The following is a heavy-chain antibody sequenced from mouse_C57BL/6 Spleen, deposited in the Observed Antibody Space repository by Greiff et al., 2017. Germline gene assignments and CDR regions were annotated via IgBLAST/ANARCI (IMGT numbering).Heavy chain of an antibody. Sequence: QVQLQQSGAELVRPGASVTLSCTASGYTFTDYEMHWVKQPPLHGLERIGASDPETGGTAYTQTFQGKAILTADKASSTAYMELRSLTSEDSAVDYCTRSRTTVVDFDYWGQGTTLTVSS. CDR3: TRSRTTVVDFDY. CDR2: SDPETGGT. D-gene: IGHD1-1*01. CDR1: GYTFTDYE. J-gene: IGHJ2*01. V-gene: IGHV1-15*01.